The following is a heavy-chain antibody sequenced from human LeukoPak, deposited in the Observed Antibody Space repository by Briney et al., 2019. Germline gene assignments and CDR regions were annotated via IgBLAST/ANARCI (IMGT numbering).Heavy chain of an antibody. Sequence: PSETLSLTCAVSGYSISSGYYWGWIRQPPGKGLEWIGSIYHSGSTYYNPSLKSRVTISVDTSKNQFSLKLSSVTAADTAVYYCARMGYGDPREYFDYWGQGTLVTVSS. J-gene: IGHJ4*02. D-gene: IGHD4-17*01. CDR1: GYSISSGYY. CDR3: ARMGYGDPREYFDY. CDR2: IYHSGST. V-gene: IGHV4-38-2*01.